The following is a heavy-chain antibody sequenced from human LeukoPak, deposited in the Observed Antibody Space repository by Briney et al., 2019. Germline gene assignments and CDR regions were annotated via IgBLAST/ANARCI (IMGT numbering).Heavy chain of an antibody. V-gene: IGHV1-69*04. CDR3: ARITMVRGAYAGDY. D-gene: IGHD3-10*01. CDR1: GGTFSSYA. Sequence: SVKVSCKASGGTFSSYAISWVRQAPGQGLEWMGRIIPILGIANYAQKFQGRVTITADKSTSTAYMELSSLRSEDTAVYYCARITMVRGAYAGDYWGQGTLVSVSS. CDR2: IIPILGIA. J-gene: IGHJ4*02.